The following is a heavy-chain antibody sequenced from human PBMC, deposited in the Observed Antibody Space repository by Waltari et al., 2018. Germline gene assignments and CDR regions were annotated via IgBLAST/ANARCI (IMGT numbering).Heavy chain of an antibody. V-gene: IGHV4-34*01. Sequence: QVQLQQWGAGLLKPSETLSLTCAVYGGSFSGYYWSWIRQPPGKGLEWIGEINHSGSTNYNPSLKSRVTISVDTSKNQFSLKLSSLRSEDTAVYYCARSDIVVVVAATPYYFDYWGQGTLVTVSS. CDR1: GGSFSGYY. D-gene: IGHD2-15*01. J-gene: IGHJ4*02. CDR3: ARSDIVVVVAATPYYFDY. CDR2: INHSGST.